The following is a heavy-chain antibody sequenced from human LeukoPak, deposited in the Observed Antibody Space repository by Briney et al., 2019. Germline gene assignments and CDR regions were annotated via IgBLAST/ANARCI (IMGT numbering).Heavy chain of an antibody. Sequence: SETLSLTCSVSGGSISSYYWSWIRQPAGKRLEWIGRIYTSRSTNYNPSLKSRVTMSVDTSKNQFSLKLNSVTAADTAVYYCARESPYYYGMDVWGQGTTVIVSS. J-gene: IGHJ6*02. CDR1: GGSISSYY. CDR3: ARESPYYYGMDV. CDR2: IYTSRST. V-gene: IGHV4-4*07.